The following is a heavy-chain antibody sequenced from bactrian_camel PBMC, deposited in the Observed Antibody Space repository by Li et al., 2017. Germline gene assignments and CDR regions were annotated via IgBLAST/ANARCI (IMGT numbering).Heavy chain of an antibody. D-gene: IGHD2*01. CDR2: LADNGGSPFA. CDR1: ALPASGFGWC. CDR3: AADLSQCTMWDPANIGSDY. J-gene: IGHJ4*01. V-gene: IGHV3S59*01. Sequence: DVQLVESGRGSVQAGGSLRLSCFNSALPASGFGWCMAWFRRAPGKEREGVAALADNGGSPFATYADSVKGRFTISTDSAKNTVYLQMNGLKPEDTAMYYCAADLSQCTMWDPANIGSDYWGQGTQVTVSS.